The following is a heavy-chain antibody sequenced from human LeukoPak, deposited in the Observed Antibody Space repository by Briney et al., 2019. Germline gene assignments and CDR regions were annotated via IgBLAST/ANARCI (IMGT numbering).Heavy chain of an antibody. CDR2: IYYSGST. D-gene: IGHD6-13*01. CDR1: GGSISSYY. Sequence: SETLSLTCTVSGGSISSYYWSWIRQPPGKGLEWIGYIYYSGSTNYNPSLKSRVTISVDTSKSQFSLKLSSVTAADTAVYYCARHEGLGYYFYGMDVWGQGTTVTVSS. V-gene: IGHV4-59*08. J-gene: IGHJ6*02. CDR3: ARHEGLGYYFYGMDV.